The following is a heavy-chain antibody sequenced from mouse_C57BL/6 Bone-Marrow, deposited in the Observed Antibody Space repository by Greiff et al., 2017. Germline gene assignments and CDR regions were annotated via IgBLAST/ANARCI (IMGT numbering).Heavy chain of an antibody. D-gene: IGHD1-1*01. CDR2: IDPETGGT. CDR1: GYTFTDYE. CDR3: TSFNYYGSSSDY. V-gene: IGHV1-15*01. Sequence: QVQLQQSGAELVRPGASVTLSCKASGYTFTDYEMHWVKQTPVHGLEWIGAIDPETGGTAYNQKFKGKAILTADKSSSTAYMELRSLTSADSAVYYCTSFNYYGSSSDYWGQGTTLTVSS. J-gene: IGHJ2*01.